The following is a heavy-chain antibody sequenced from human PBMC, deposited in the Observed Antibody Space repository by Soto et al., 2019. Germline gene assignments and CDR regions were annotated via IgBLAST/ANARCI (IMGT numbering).Heavy chain of an antibody. CDR3: ARGQSYYYGSGSYYNWFDP. CDR1: GGSFSGYY. J-gene: IGHJ5*02. D-gene: IGHD3-10*01. CDR2: INHSGST. Sequence: SETLSLTCAVYGGSFSGYYWSWIRQPPGKGLEWIGEINHSGSTNYNPSLKSRVTISVDTATNQFSRKLSYVTAADTAVYYCARGQSYYYGSGSYYNWFDPWGQGTLVTVSS. V-gene: IGHV4-34*01.